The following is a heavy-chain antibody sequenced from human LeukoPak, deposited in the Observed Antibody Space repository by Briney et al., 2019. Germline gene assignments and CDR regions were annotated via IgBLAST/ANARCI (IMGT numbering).Heavy chain of an antibody. Sequence: ASVKVSCKASGYTFTGYYMHWVRQAPGQGLEWMGWINPNSGGTNYAQKFQGRVTMTRDASISTAYMELSRLRSDDTAVYYCARDVQYYDYVWGSCRPFDIWGQGTMVTVSS. CDR3: ARDVQYYDYVWGSCRPFDI. J-gene: IGHJ3*02. V-gene: IGHV1-2*02. CDR1: GYTFTGYY. CDR2: INPNSGGT. D-gene: IGHD3-16*02.